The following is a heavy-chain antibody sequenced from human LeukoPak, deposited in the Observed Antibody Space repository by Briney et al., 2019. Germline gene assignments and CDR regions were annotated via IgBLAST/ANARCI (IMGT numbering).Heavy chain of an antibody. CDR3: ARDRIAVRPGWFDP. Sequence: ASVKVSCKASGYTFTSYGISWVRQAPGQGLEWMGWISVCNGNTKYAQNFQGRVTMTTDTSTSTAYMELRSLRSDDTAVYYCARDRIAVRPGWFDPWGQGTLVTVSS. V-gene: IGHV1-18*01. J-gene: IGHJ5*02. D-gene: IGHD6-6*01. CDR2: ISVCNGNT. CDR1: GYTFTSYG.